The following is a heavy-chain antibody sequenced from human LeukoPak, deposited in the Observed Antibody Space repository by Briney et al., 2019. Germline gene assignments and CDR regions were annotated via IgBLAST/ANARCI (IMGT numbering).Heavy chain of an antibody. D-gene: IGHD3-22*01. CDR1: GGSISSGDYY. Sequence: PSETLSLTCTVSGGSISSGDYYWSWIRQPPGKGLEWIGYIYYSGSTYYNPSLKSRVTISVDTSKNQFSLKLSSVTAADTAVYYCAREAGSYYDSSGYYYWYFDLWGRGTLVTVSS. J-gene: IGHJ2*01. V-gene: IGHV4-30-4*01. CDR2: IYYSGST. CDR3: AREAGSYYDSSGYYYWYFDL.